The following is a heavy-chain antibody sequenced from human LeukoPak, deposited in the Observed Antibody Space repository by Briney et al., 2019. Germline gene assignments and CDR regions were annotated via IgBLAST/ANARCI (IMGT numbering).Heavy chain of an antibody. J-gene: IGHJ5*02. CDR1: GYTFTGYY. CDR3: ARDLASYNWFDP. Sequence: ASVKVSCKASGYTFTGYYMHWVRQAPGQGLEWMGWINPNSGGTNYAQKFQGRVTMTRDTSISTAYMELSRLRSDDTAVYYCARDLASYNWFDPWGQGTLVTVSS. CDR2: INPNSGGT. V-gene: IGHV1-2*02.